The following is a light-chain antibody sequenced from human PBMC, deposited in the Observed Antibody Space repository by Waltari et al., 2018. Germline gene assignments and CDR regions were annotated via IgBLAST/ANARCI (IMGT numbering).Light chain of an antibody. J-gene: IGLJ1*01. CDR2: EVS. Sequence: QSALTQPASVSGSPGQSITISCTGTSADVGGYNYVSWYQQYPGKAPQLMIYEVSSRPSGISKRFSGSKSGNTATLTISGLQAEDEADYYCSSKTSASGVFGTGTTVTVL. CDR1: SADVGGYNY. CDR3: SSKTSASGV. V-gene: IGLV2-14*01.